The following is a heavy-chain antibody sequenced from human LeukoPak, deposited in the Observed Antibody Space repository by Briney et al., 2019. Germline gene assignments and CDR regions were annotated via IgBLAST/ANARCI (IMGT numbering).Heavy chain of an antibody. V-gene: IGHV3-7*01. CDR3: ARDLTIYGTGPHFGD. D-gene: IGHD2/OR15-2a*01. CDR2: IKKDGSEK. Sequence: GGSLRLSCAASGFTFTNYWMSWVRQAPGKGLEWVANIKKDGSEKYYVDSVKGRFTISKDNAKNTLYLQVNSLRAEDTAMYYCARDLTIYGTGPHFGDWGQGTLVTVSS. J-gene: IGHJ4*02. CDR1: GFTFTNYW.